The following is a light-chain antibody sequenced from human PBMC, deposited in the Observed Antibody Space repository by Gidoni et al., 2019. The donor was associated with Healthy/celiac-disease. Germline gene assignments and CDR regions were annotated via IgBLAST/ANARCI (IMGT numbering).Light chain of an antibody. V-gene: IGKV1-12*01. J-gene: IGKJ5*01. CDR2: GAS. Sequence: DIQMTQSPSSMSASVGDRVTITCRASQNIITWLAWYQQKPGKAPKFLIYGASTLHGGVPSRFSGSGSGTEFTLTISSLQPEDFATYYCQQANSFPITFGQGTRLEL. CDR1: QNIITW. CDR3: QQANSFPIT.